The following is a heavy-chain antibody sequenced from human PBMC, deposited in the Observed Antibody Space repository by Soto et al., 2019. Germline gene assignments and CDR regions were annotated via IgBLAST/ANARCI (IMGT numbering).Heavy chain of an antibody. J-gene: IGHJ4*02. CDR2: ISSTSSTI. D-gene: IGHD6-13*01. Sequence: EVQLVESGGGLVQPGGSLRLSCAASGFTFSFYSMNWVRQAPGKGLEWVSYISSTSSTIYYADSAKGRFTSSRDNAKTSLYLQMNSLRAEDTAVYYCARVPIAADEHFDYWGQGTLVTVSS. V-gene: IGHV3-48*01. CDR1: GFTFSFYS. CDR3: ARVPIAADEHFDY.